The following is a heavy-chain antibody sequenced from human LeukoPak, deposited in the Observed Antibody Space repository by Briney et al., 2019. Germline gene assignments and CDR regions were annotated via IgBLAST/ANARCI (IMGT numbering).Heavy chain of an antibody. CDR3: ARAGYSYGQFDY. CDR1: GGTFSSYA. Sequence: SVKVSCKASGGTFSSYAISWVRQAPGQGLEWMGGIIPIFGTANYAQKFQGRVTITADESTSTAYMELSSLRSEDTAVYYCARAGYSYGQFDYWGQGTLVTVSS. D-gene: IGHD5-18*01. J-gene: IGHJ4*02. CDR2: IIPIFGTA. V-gene: IGHV1-69*13.